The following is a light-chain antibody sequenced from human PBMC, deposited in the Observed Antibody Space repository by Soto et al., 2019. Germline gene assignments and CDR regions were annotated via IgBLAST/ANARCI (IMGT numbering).Light chain of an antibody. CDR2: EVS. CDR1: SSDVGGYDY. J-gene: IGLJ3*02. Sequence: QSALTQPASVSGSPGQSITISCTGTSSDVGGYDYVSWYQQHPGKAPKLLIFEVSSRPSGVSHRFSGSKSGDTASLTISGLQADDEADYYCCSYTSTSARVFGGGTQLTVL. V-gene: IGLV2-14*01. CDR3: CSYTSTSARV.